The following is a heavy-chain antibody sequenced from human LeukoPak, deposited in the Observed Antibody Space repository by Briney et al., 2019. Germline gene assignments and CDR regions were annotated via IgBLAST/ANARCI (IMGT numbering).Heavy chain of an antibody. CDR1: GFTFSNAW. CDR3: AKDGIFFHYYDSSGYSHLDS. J-gene: IGHJ4*02. Sequence: GGSLRLSCAASGFTFSNAWMSWVRQAPGKGLEWIGRIKSKSDGGTTVYSAPVKGRFTISRDDSKNTLYLQMNSLRAEDTAVYYCAKDGIFFHYYDSSGYSHLDSWGQGTLVTVSS. CDR2: IKSKSDGGTT. D-gene: IGHD3-22*01. V-gene: IGHV3-15*01.